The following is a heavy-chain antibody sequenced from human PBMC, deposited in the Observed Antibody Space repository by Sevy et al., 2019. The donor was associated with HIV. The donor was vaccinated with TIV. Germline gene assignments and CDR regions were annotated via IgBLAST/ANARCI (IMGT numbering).Heavy chain of an antibody. Sequence: GGSLRLSCAASGFTISDSDIHWVRQASGKGLEWIGRIRGKANDYATEYAAPVIGRFTLSRDDSDNTAYLQMHSLKTEDTAVYYCARYCIGGSCLLHGIDVWGQGATVTVSS. CDR2: IRGKANDYAT. CDR1: GFTISDSD. J-gene: IGHJ6*02. D-gene: IGHD2-15*01. CDR3: ARYCIGGSCLLHGIDV. V-gene: IGHV3-73*01.